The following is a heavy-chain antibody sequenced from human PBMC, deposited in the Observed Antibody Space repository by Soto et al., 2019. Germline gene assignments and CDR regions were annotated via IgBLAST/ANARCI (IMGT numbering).Heavy chain of an antibody. D-gene: IGHD3-10*01. V-gene: IGHV4-59*01. J-gene: IGHJ6*02. CDR1: GGSISSYY. CDR3: ARGSWFGDLGNFDYALDV. Sequence: SETLSLTCTVSGGSISSYYWSWIRQPPGKGLEWIGYIYYSGSTNYNPSLKSRVTISVDTSKNQFSLKLSSVTAADTAVYYCARGSWFGDLGNFDYALDVWGQGTTVTVSS. CDR2: IYYSGST.